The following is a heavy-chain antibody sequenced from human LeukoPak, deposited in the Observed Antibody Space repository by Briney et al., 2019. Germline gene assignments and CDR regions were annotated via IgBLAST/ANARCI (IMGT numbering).Heavy chain of an antibody. CDR1: GGSISSHY. CDR3: ARDWRGVPGTARYYYFGMDV. CDR2: VYYNGST. J-gene: IGHJ6*02. V-gene: IGHV4-59*11. D-gene: IGHD6-13*01. Sequence: KPSETLSLTCTVSGGSISSHYWSWIRQPPGKGLEWIGYVYYNGSTNYNPSLKSRVTISVDTSKIQFSLRLTSVTAADTAVYYCARDWRGVPGTARYYYFGMDVWGQGATVTVSS.